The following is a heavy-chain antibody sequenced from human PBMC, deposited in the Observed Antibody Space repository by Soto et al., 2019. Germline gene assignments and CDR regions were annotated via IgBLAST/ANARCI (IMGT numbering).Heavy chain of an antibody. CDR3: ETDHAMVRGVTGPRRDY. D-gene: IGHD3-10*01. Sequence: GGSLRLSCAASGFTFSSYWMNWVRQAPGKGLEWVANIKQDGSEKYYVDSVKGRFTISRDNAKNSLYLQMNSLRAEDTAVYYCETDHAMVRGVTGPRRDYWGQGTLVTVSS. J-gene: IGHJ4*02. CDR1: GFTFSSYW. CDR2: IKQDGSEK. V-gene: IGHV3-7*01.